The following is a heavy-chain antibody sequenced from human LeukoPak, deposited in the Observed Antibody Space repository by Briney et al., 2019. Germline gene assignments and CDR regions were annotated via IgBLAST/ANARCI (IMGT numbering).Heavy chain of an antibody. CDR2: IYYSGST. CDR3: ARAEEFHFDY. D-gene: IGHD2-21*01. Sequence: SETLSLTCTVSGGPISSYYWSWIRQPPGKGLEWIGYIYYSGSTNYNPSLRSRVTISVDTSKNQFSLKLSSVTAADTAVYYCARAEEFHFDYWGQGTLVTVSS. J-gene: IGHJ4*02. CDR1: GGPISSYY. V-gene: IGHV4-59*01.